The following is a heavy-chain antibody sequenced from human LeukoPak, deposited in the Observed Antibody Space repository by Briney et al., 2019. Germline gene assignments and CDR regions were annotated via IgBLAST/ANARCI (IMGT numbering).Heavy chain of an antibody. CDR1: GYTFSGSY. J-gene: IGHJ4*02. Sequence: ASVKVSCKASGYTFSGSYLHWVRLAPGQGLEWMGWMNPNSGNTGYAQKFQGRVTMTRNTSISTAYMELSSLRSEDTAVYYCASGSTTPSDYWGQGTLVTVSS. CDR2: MNPNSGNT. D-gene: IGHD5/OR15-5a*01. CDR3: ASGSTTPSDY. V-gene: IGHV1-8*02.